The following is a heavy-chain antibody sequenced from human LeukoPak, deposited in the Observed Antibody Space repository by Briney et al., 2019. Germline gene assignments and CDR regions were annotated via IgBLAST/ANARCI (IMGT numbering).Heavy chain of an antibody. V-gene: IGHV3-7*01. Sequence: PGGSLRLSCAASGFPFGSYWMSWVRQTPGKGLEGVANIKQDGGEKYYVDSVKGRFTIPRENAENSLFLQMNSLRAEDTAVYYCARVPAADYYYYYHVDVWGKGTTVTVSS. D-gene: IGHD2-2*01. CDR3: ARVPAADYYYYYHVDV. CDR1: GFPFGSYW. CDR2: IKQDGGEK. J-gene: IGHJ6*03.